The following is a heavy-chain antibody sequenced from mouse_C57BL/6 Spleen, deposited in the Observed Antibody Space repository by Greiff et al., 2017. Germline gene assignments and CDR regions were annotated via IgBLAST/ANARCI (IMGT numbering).Heavy chain of an antibody. Sequence: VQLQQSGPELVKPGASVKISCKASGYSFTGYYMNWVKQSPEKSLEWIGEINPSTGGTTYNQKFKAKATLTVDKSSSTAYMQLKSLTSEDSAVYYCAGDYYGSSSFDYWGQGTTRTVSS. D-gene: IGHD1-1*01. CDR3: AGDYYGSSSFDY. CDR2: INPSTGGT. J-gene: IGHJ2*01. V-gene: IGHV1-42*01. CDR1: GYSFTGYY.